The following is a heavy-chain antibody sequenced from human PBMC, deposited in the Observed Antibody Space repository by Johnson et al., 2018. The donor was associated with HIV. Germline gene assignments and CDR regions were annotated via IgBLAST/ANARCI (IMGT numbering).Heavy chain of an antibody. V-gene: IGHV3-9*01. CDR1: GFTFDDYA. J-gene: IGHJ3*02. CDR2: INWNGGST. CDR3: ARDFYAVVATPFIGSAFDI. Sequence: VQLVESGGGSVQPGRSLRLSCAASGFTFDDYAMHWVRQAPGKGLEWVSGINWNGGSTGYADSVKGRFTISRDNAKNSLYLQMNSLRAEDTALYYCARDFYAVVATPFIGSAFDIWGQGTMVTVSS. D-gene: IGHD5-12*01.